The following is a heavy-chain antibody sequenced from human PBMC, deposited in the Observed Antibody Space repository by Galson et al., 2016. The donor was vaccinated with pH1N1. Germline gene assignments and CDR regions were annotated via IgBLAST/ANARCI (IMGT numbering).Heavy chain of an antibody. CDR3: AKSLYFYDNSGYYYAAYYDGMDV. CDR2: IIPIFGPA. D-gene: IGHD3-22*01. V-gene: IGHV1-69*06. J-gene: IGHJ6*02. CDR1: GDTFSNFA. Sequence: SVKVSCKASGDTFSNFAISWVRQAPGQGLEWMGGIIPIFGPANYARKFQGRVTITADKSTSTAYMELSSLRSEDTAVYYCAKSLYFYDNSGYYYAAYYDGMDVWGQGTTVAVSS.